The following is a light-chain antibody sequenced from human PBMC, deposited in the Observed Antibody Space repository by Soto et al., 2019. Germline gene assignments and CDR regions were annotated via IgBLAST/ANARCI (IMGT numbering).Light chain of an antibody. CDR1: QSVGGDY. Sequence: EIVLTQSPGTLSLSPGEGATLSCRASQSVGGDYLAWYHQKPGQAPRLLIYGASSRATGIPGRFHGGGSGTDFTLTISRLEPEDFGVYYCQQYGSSSWTFGQGTKVEIK. V-gene: IGKV3-20*01. CDR2: GAS. J-gene: IGKJ1*01. CDR3: QQYGSSSWT.